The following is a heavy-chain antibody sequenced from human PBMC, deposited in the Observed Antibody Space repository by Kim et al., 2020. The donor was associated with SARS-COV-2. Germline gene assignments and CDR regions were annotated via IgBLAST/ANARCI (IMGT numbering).Heavy chain of an antibody. J-gene: IGHJ4*02. Sequence: GGSLRLSCAASGIIFSTFWMSWIRQAPGKGLEWVAHIKEDGSEKYYVDSVKGRFTISRDNAKNSLYLQMNSLRAEDTAVYYCVGWGPKWGGNYWGQGTLVTVSS. CDR2: IKEDGSEK. V-gene: IGHV3-7*01. D-gene: IGHD3-10*01. CDR3: VGWGPKWGGNY. CDR1: GIIFSTFW.